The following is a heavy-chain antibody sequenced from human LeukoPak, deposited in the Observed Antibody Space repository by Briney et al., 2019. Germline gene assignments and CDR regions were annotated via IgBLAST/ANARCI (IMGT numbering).Heavy chain of an antibody. D-gene: IGHD2-21*02. V-gene: IGHV1-8*01. CDR3: ARAYCGGDCYSGGDWFDP. CDR1: GYTFTSYD. J-gene: IGHJ5*02. CDR2: MNPNSGST. Sequence: ASVKVSCKASGYTFTSYDINWVRQATGQGLEWMGWMNPNSGSTGYAQKFQGRVTMTRNTSISTAYMEPSSLRSEDTAVYYCARAYCGGDCYSGGDWFDPWGQGTLVTVSS.